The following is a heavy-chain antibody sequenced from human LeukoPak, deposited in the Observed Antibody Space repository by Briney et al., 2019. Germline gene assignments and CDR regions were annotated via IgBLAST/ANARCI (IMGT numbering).Heavy chain of an antibody. J-gene: IGHJ3*02. Sequence: SETLSLTCTVSGGSVGSGTHYWSWIRQPPGKGLEWIGYIYYSGSTKYNPSLKSRVTISVDKSKNQFSLKLISVTAADTAVYYCVRDFYDSSSYDGFDIWGQGTMVTVSS. CDR3: VRDFYDSSSYDGFDI. CDR2: IYYSGST. D-gene: IGHD3-22*01. V-gene: IGHV4-61*01. CDR1: GGSVGSGTHY.